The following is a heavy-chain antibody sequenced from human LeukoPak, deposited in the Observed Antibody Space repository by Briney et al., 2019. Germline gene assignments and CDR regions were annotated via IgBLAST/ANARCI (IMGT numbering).Heavy chain of an antibody. J-gene: IGHJ4*02. CDR3: ARGVLPGTIQWSLDH. D-gene: IGHD2-2*02. V-gene: IGHV3-7*01. CDR2: IGPDGREM. CDR1: GFSFSNYW. Sequence: GGSLRLSCAASGFSFSNYWMSWVRQAPGKGLEWVANIGPDGREMYYVDSMKGRFTFFRDNARNSLFLQMDGLRAEDTAVYYCARGVLPGTIQWSLDHWGQGTRVTVSS.